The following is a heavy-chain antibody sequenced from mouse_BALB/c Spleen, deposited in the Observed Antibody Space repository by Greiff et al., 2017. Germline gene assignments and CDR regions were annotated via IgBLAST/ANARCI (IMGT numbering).Heavy chain of an antibody. Sequence: VKLQESGAELVRPGVSVKISCKGSGYTFTDYAMHWVKQSHAKSLEWIGVISTYYGDASYNQKFKGKATMTVDKSSSTAYMELARLTSEDSAIYYCARGGNYEAWFAYWGQGTLVTVSA. CDR3: ARGGNYEAWFAY. CDR2: ISTYYGDA. V-gene: IGHV1S137*01. D-gene: IGHD2-1*01. J-gene: IGHJ3*01. CDR1: GYTFTDYA.